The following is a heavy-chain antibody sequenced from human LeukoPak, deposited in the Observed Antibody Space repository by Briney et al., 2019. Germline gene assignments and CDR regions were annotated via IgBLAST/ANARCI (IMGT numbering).Heavy chain of an antibody. Sequence: SETLSLTCTVSGGSISSSSYYWGWIRQPPGKGLEWIGSIYYSGSTYYNPSLKSRVTISVDTSKNQFSLKLSSVTAADTAVYYCARTFYSSPNNWFDPWGQGTLVTVSS. V-gene: IGHV4-39*01. J-gene: IGHJ5*02. D-gene: IGHD2/OR15-2a*01. CDR2: IYYSGST. CDR3: ARTFYSSPNNWFDP. CDR1: GGSISSSSYY.